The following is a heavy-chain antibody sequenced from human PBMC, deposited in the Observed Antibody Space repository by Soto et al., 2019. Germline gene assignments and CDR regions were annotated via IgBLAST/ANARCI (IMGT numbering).Heavy chain of an antibody. Sequence: QVQLVQSGAEVKKPGASVSVSCKASGYTFTHYYIHWVRRAPGQGLERMGLINPKTGDTNYAQKFRDRVSMTRDTSTNTASMRLSSLRSDDTAVYYCARVPGHKNSRGDYWGQGTPVTVSA. V-gene: IGHV1-2*02. CDR2: INPKTGDT. J-gene: IGHJ4*02. D-gene: IGHD1-7*01. CDR1: GYTFTHYY. CDR3: ARVPGHKNSRGDY.